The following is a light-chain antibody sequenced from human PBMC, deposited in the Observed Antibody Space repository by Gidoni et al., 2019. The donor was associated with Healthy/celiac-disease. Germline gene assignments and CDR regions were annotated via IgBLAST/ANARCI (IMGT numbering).Light chain of an antibody. V-gene: IGKV3-20*01. J-gene: IGKJ1*01. CDR1: QSVSSSY. CDR3: QQYGSSPRT. CDR2: GAS. Sequence: VSMSSPVTLSLSPGERATLSCRASQSVSSSYLAWYQQKPGKAPRLLIYGASSRATGIPDRFSGSGSGTDFTLTISRLEPEDFAVYYCQQYGSSPRTFGQGTKVEIK.